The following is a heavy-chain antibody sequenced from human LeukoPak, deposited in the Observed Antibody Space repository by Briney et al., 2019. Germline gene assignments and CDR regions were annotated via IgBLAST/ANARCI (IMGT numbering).Heavy chain of an antibody. J-gene: IGHJ3*02. V-gene: IGHV4-30-4*08. D-gene: IGHD3-10*01. Sequence: SETLSLTCTVSGGSISSGDYYWSWIRQPPGKGLEWIGYIYYSGSTYYNPSLKSRVTISVDTSKNQFSLKLSSVSAADTAVYYCARVYYYGSGSYESAFDIWGQGTMVTVSS. CDR3: ARVYYYGSGSYESAFDI. CDR1: GGSISSGDYY. CDR2: IYYSGST.